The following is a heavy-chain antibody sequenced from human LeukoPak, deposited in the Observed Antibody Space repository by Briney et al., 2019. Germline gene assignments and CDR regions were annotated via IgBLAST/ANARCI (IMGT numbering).Heavy chain of an antibody. D-gene: IGHD5-24*01. CDR3: AREMATIKDAFDI. J-gene: IGHJ3*02. Sequence: PGGSLRLSCKASGFSFGNYYMNWVRQAPGKGLEWLLHINGRGGIINYADSVKGRFTISRDNARNSLDLHMSSLGAEDTAVYYCAREMATIKDAFDIWGQGTMVTVSS. CDR2: INGRGGII. CDR1: GFSFGNYY. V-gene: IGHV3-48*04.